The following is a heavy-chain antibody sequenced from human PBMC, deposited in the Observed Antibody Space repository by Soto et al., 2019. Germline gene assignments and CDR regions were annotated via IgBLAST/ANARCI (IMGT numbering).Heavy chain of an antibody. CDR2: IKSKTDGGTT. J-gene: IGHJ6*02. D-gene: IGHD1-7*01. CDR3: TTDEITGTTWRDYYYYGMDV. Sequence: PGGSLRLSCAASGFTFSNAWMSWVRQAPGKXLEWVGRIKSKTDGGTTDYAAPVKGRFTISRDDSKNTLYLQMNSLKTEDTAVYYCTTDEITGTTWRDYYYYGMDVWGQGTTVTVSS. V-gene: IGHV3-15*01. CDR1: GFTFSNAW.